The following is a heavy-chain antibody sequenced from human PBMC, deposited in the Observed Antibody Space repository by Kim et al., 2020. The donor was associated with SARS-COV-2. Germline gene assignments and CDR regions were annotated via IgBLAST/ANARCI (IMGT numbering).Heavy chain of an antibody. Sequence: GGSLRLSCAASGFTFSSYGMHWVRQAPGKGLEWVAVISYDGSNKYYADSVKGRFTISRDNSKNTLYLQMNSLRAEDTAVYYCAKDGIAVAGTSYGMDVWG. J-gene: IGHJ6*01. CDR3: AKDGIAVAGTSYGMDV. CDR2: ISYDGSNK. CDR1: GFTFSSYG. D-gene: IGHD6-19*01. V-gene: IGHV3-30*18.